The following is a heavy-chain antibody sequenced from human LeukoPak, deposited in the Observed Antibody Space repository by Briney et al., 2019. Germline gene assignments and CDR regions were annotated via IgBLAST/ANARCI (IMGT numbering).Heavy chain of an antibody. Sequence: SETLSLTCTVSGGSISSYYWSWIRQPPEKGLEWIGYIYYSGITKYNPSLKSRVAISVDTSKNQFSLKLTSVTAADTAVYYCARHLVGSNWFFDHWGQGTLVTVSS. CDR1: GGSISSYY. CDR3: ARHLVGSNWFFDH. J-gene: IGHJ4*02. V-gene: IGHV4-59*08. D-gene: IGHD6-13*01. CDR2: IYYSGIT.